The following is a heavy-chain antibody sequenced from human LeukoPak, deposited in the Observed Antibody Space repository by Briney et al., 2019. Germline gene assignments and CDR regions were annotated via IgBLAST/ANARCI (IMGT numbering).Heavy chain of an antibody. CDR1: GGSISSSSYY. D-gene: IGHD6-6*01. Sequence: PSETLSLTCTVSGGSISSSSYYWGWIRQPPGKGLEWIGSIYYSGSTYYNPSLKSRVTISVDTSKNQFSLKLSSVTAADTAVYYCASAEARRDAFDIWGQGTMVTVSS. CDR2: IYYSGST. V-gene: IGHV4-39*07. CDR3: ASAEARRDAFDI. J-gene: IGHJ3*02.